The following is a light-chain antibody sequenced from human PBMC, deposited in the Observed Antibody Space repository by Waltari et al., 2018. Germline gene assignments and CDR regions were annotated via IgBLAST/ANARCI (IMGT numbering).Light chain of an antibody. CDR3: QQFKSYPVT. CDR2: AAS. J-gene: IGKJ4*01. V-gene: IGKV1-9*01. Sequence: DIQLTQSPSFLSASVGDRVTITCRASQGISTDLAWYQHRPGKAPKLLIYAASTLQSGVPSRFSGSGSGTELTLTINSLHPEDFATYYCQQFKSYPVTFGGGTKVEIK. CDR1: QGISTD.